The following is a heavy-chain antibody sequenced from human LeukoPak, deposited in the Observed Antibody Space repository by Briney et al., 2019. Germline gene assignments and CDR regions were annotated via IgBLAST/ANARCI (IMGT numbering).Heavy chain of an antibody. Sequence: SETLSLTCAVYGGSFSGYYWSWIRQPPGKGLEWIGEINHSGSTNYNPSLKSRVTISVDTSKNQFSLKLSSVTAADTAVYYCARSGYDFWSGYYNSNAFDIWGQGTMVTVSS. D-gene: IGHD3-3*01. CDR2: INHSGST. CDR1: GGSFSGYY. J-gene: IGHJ3*02. V-gene: IGHV4-34*01. CDR3: ARSGYDFWSGYYNSNAFDI.